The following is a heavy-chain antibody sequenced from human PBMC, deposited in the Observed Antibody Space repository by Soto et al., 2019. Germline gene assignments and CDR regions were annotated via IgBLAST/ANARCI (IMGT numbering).Heavy chain of an antibody. V-gene: IGHV3-33*01. J-gene: IGHJ4*02. CDR3: ATLAHYDILTGYYTIFDY. Sequence: VGSLRLSCAASGFTFSSYGMHWVRQAPGKGLEWVAVIWYDGSNKYYADSVKGRFTISRDNSKNTLYLQMNSLRAEDTAVYYCATLAHYDILTGYYTIFDYWGQGTLVTVSS. CDR1: GFTFSSYG. D-gene: IGHD3-9*01. CDR2: IWYDGSNK.